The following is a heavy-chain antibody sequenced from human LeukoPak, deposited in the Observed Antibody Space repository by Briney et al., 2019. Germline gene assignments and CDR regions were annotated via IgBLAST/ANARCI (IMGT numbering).Heavy chain of an antibody. J-gene: IGHJ4*02. CDR1: GYTFTGHY. V-gene: IGHV1-46*01. CDR3: ARDLRNYGDYFDY. Sequence: ASVKVSCKASGYTFTGHYMHWVRQAPGQGLEWMGIINPSGGSTSYAQKFQGRVTMTRDMSTSTVYMELSSLRSEDTAVYYCARDLRNYGDYFDYWGQGTLVTVSS. CDR2: INPSGGST. D-gene: IGHD4-17*01.